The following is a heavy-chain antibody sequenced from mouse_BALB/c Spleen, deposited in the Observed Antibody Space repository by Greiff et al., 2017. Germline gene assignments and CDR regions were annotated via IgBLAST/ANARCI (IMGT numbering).Heavy chain of an antibody. V-gene: IGHV1-69*02. CDR1: GYTFTSYW. J-gene: IGHJ2*01. CDR2: IYPSDSYT. Sequence: VQLQQPGAELVRPGASVKLSCKASGYTFTSYWINWVKQRPGQGLEWIGNIYPSDSYTNYNQKFKDQATLTVDKSSSTAYMQLSSPTTEDSAVYYCTRGGGNFDYWGQGTTLTVSS. CDR3: TRGGGNFDY.